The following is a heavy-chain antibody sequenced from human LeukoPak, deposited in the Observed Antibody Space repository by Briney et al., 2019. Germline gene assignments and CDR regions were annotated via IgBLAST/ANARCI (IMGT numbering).Heavy chain of an antibody. D-gene: IGHD3-9*01. CDR3: ARGYYDILTGYWTNDAFDI. CDR1: GYTFISYD. CDR2: MNPNSGNT. V-gene: IGHV1-8*01. Sequence: ASVKVSCKASGYTFISYDINWVRQATGQGLEWMGWMNPNSGNTGYAQKFQGRVTMTRNTSISTDYMELRSLRSEDTAVYYCARGYYDILTGYWTNDAFDIWGQGTMVTVSS. J-gene: IGHJ3*02.